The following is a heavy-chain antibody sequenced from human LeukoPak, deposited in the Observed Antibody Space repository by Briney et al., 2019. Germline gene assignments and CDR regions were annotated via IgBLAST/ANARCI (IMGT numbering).Heavy chain of an antibody. V-gene: IGHV4-30-2*01. CDR1: GDSISSGGYY. J-gene: IGHJ4*02. D-gene: IGHD6-13*01. CDR3: AKDSAAAANLDY. CDR2: IFHSGSA. Sequence: SETLSLTCTVSGDSISSGGYYWSWIRQPPGKGLEWIGYIFHSGSAYYNPSLKSRVTISVDRSKNQFSLKLSSVTAADTAVYYCAKDSAAAANLDYWGQGTLVTVSS.